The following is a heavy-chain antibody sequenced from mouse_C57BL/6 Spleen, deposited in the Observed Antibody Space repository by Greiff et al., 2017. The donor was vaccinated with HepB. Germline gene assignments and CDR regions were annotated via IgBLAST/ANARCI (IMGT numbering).Heavy chain of an antibody. CDR2: ISSGSSTI. CDR3: AREGYYYGSPLYFDY. D-gene: IGHD1-1*01. J-gene: IGHJ2*01. V-gene: IGHV5-17*01. CDR1: GFTFSDYG. Sequence: EVQLVESGGGLVKPGGSLKLSCAASGFTFSDYGMHWVRQAPEKGLEWVAYISSGSSTIYYADTVKGRFTISRDNAKNTLFLQMTSLRSEDTAMYYCAREGYYYGSPLYFDYWGQGTTLTVSS.